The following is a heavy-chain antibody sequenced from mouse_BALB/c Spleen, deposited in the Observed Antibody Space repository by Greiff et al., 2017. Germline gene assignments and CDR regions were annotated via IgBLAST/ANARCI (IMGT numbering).Heavy chain of an antibody. CDR2: ISNGGGST. Sequence: EVQVVESGGGLVKPGGSLKLSCAASGFTFSSYTMSWVRQTPEKRLEWVAYISNGGGSTYYPDTVKGRFTISRDNAKNTLYLQMSSLKSEDTAMYYCARLPYYYGSSYYYAMDYWGQGTSVTVSS. CDR1: GFTFSSYT. J-gene: IGHJ4*01. CDR3: ARLPYYYGSSYYYAMDY. V-gene: IGHV5-12-2*01. D-gene: IGHD1-1*01.